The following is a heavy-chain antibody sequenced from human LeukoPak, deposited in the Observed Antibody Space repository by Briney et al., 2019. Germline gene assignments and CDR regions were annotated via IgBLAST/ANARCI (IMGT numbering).Heavy chain of an antibody. Sequence: ASVKVSFKASGYTFTGYYMHWVRQAPGQGLEWMGWINPNSGGTNYAQKFQGRVTMTRDTSISTAYMELSRLRSDDTAVYYCAREEMITFGGVMVDYYYYGMDVWGQGTTVTVSS. CDR3: AREEMITFGGVMVDYYYYGMDV. CDR1: GYTFTGYY. CDR2: INPNSGGT. D-gene: IGHD3-16*01. J-gene: IGHJ6*02. V-gene: IGHV1-2*02.